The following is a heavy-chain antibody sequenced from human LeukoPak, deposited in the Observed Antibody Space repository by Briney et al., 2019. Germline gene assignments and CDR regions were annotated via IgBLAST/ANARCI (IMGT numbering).Heavy chain of an antibody. J-gene: IGHJ4*02. CDR1: GFPFSSYW. Sequence: GGSLRLSCVASGFPFSSYWMTWVRQAPGKGLKWVALISSDGNNKYYADSVKGRFTISRDNSKNTLYLQMNSLKAEDTAVYYCARGHSIQLWASFDYWGQGTLATVSS. CDR3: ARGHSIQLWASFDY. V-gene: IGHV3-30-3*01. D-gene: IGHD5-18*01. CDR2: ISSDGNNK.